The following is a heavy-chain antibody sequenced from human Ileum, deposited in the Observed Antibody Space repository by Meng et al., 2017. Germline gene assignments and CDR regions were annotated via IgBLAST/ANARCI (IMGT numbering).Heavy chain of an antibody. CDR1: GFTFSSSA. CDR3: AKDSSLWFGNLVNYFAY. CDR2: ISGSGDHT. D-gene: IGHD3-10*01. J-gene: IGHJ4*01. V-gene: IGHV3-23*01. Sequence: GESLKISCAASGFTFSSSAMSWVRQAPGKGLEWVSAISGSGDHTYYADSVRGRFTISRDNSKNTLSLQMNSLRAEDTAVYYCAKDSSLWFGNLVNYFAYWGQG.